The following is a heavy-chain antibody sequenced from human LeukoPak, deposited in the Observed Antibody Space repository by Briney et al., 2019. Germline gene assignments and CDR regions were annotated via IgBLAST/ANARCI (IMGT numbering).Heavy chain of an antibody. D-gene: IGHD6-19*01. V-gene: IGHV1-2*02. CDR2: INPNGGGT. CDR3: ARENNSGWYRKAAFDY. J-gene: IGHJ4*02. Sequence: GASVKVSCKASGYTFTGYYIHWVRQAPGQGLEWMGWINPNGGGTNYAQNFQGRVTMTRDTSISTAYMELSRLRSDDTAIYYCARENNSGWYRKAAFDYWGQGTLVTATS. CDR1: GYTFTGYY.